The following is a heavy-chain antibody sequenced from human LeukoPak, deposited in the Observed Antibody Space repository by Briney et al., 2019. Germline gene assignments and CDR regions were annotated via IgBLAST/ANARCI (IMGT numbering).Heavy chain of an antibody. CDR3: ARHRYYYDSSGYLNYFDY. CDR1: GFTFSDYY. J-gene: IGHJ4*02. Sequence: GGSLRLSCAASGFTFSDYYMSWVRQAPGKGLEWVSDIYSGGSTYYADSVKGRFTISRDNSKNTLYLQMNSLRAEDTAVYYCARHRYYYDSSGYLNYFDYWGQGTLVTVSS. D-gene: IGHD3-22*01. CDR2: IYSGGST. V-gene: IGHV3-53*01.